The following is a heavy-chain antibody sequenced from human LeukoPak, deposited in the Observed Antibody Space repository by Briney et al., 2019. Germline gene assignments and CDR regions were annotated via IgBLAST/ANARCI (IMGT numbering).Heavy chain of an antibody. D-gene: IGHD3-22*01. Sequence: SETLSLTCTVSGGSISSSSYYWGWIRQPPGKGLEWIGSIYYSGSTYHNPSLKSRVTISVDTSKNQFSLKLSSVTAADTAVYYCAHYYDSSGYYFNWFDPWGQGTLVTVSS. J-gene: IGHJ5*02. V-gene: IGHV4-39*01. CDR2: IYYSGST. CDR1: GGSISSSSYY. CDR3: AHYYDSSGYYFNWFDP.